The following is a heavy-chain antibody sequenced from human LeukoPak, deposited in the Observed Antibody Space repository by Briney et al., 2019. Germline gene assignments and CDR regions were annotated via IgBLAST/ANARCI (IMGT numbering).Heavy chain of an antibody. V-gene: IGHV4-59*08. Sequence: PPETPCLTCTVSGGSISSYYWSWIRQPPGKGLEWIGYIYYSGSTNYNPSLKSRVTISVDTSKNQFSLELSSVTAADTAVYYCARGYYGSGSYFDYWGQGTLVTVAS. CDR3: ARGYYGSGSYFDY. CDR2: IYYSGST. CDR1: GGSISSYY. D-gene: IGHD3-10*01. J-gene: IGHJ4*02.